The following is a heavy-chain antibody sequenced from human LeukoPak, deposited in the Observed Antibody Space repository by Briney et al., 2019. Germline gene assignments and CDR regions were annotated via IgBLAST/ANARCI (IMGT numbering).Heavy chain of an antibody. D-gene: IGHD3-16*02. J-gene: IGHJ4*02. CDR1: GFTFSSYG. CDR2: ISGSGGST. Sequence: PGRSLRLSCAASGFTFSSYGMHWVRQAPGKGLEWVSAISGSGGSTYYADSVKGRFTISRDNSKNTLYLQMNSLRAEDTAVYYCAKAKDYVWGSYRYTDQYYFDYWGQGTLVTVSS. V-gene: IGHV3-23*01. CDR3: AKAKDYVWGSYRYTDQYYFDY.